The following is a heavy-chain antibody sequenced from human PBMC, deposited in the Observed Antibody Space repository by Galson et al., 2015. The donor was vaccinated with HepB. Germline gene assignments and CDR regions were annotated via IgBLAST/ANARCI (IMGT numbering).Heavy chain of an antibody. J-gene: IGHJ4*02. V-gene: IGHV1-18*01. CDR3: ARDLLEWRIYELPMFSFDY. CDR1: GYTFTSYG. CDR2: ISAYNGNT. Sequence: SVKVSCKASGYTFTSYGISWVRQAPGQGLEWMGWISAYNGNTNYAQKLQGRVTMTTDTSTSTAYMELRSLRSDDTAVYYCARDLLEWRIYELPMFSFDYWGQGTLVTVSS. D-gene: IGHD2-2*01.